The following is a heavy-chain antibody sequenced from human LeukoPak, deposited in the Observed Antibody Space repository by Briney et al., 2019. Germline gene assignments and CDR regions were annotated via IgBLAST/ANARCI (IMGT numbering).Heavy chain of an antibody. Sequence: SSETLSLTCTVSGGSISSYYWSWIRQPPGKGLEWIGYIYYSGSTNYNPSLKSRVTISVDTSKNQFSLKLSSVTAADTAVYYCARGGVDSSGYYYGYWGQGTLVTVSS. CDR2: IYYSGST. V-gene: IGHV4-59*01. CDR3: ARGGVDSSGYYYGY. J-gene: IGHJ4*02. CDR1: GGSISSYY. D-gene: IGHD3-22*01.